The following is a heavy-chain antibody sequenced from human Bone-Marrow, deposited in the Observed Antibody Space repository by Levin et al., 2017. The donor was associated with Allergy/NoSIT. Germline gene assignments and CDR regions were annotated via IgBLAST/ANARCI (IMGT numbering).Heavy chain of an antibody. CDR3: ARADMVSSVPYNWFDT. J-gene: IGHJ5*02. V-gene: IGHV3-30*08. CDR2: ISSDGNNK. Sequence: GESLKISCAASAFTFSSFAMHWVRQAPGKGLEWVALISSDGNNKYYANSVKGRLTISRDNSKNTLFLHMNSLRTEDTAIYYCARADMVSSVPYNWFDTWGQGTLVTVSS. D-gene: IGHD3-22*01. CDR1: AFTFSSFA.